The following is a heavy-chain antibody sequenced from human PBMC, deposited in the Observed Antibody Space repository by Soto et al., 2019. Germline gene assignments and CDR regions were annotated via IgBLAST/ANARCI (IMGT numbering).Heavy chain of an antibody. Sequence: QVQLVESGGGVVQPGRSLRLSCAASGFTFSTYGMHWVRQPPGKGLEWVAVISYDGINKYYAVSVKGRFTISRDNSKNTMYLRMSSMRAEDTAVYYCAKSVYNWNDGYFDYWGQGTLVTVSS. CDR3: AKSVYNWNDGYFDY. J-gene: IGHJ4*02. D-gene: IGHD1-1*01. CDR1: GFTFSTYG. V-gene: IGHV3-30*18. CDR2: ISYDGINK.